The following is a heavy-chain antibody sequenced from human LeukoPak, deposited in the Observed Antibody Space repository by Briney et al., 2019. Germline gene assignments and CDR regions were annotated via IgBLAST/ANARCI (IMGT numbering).Heavy chain of an antibody. CDR1: GFTFSSYS. CDR2: ISSSSSTI. D-gene: IGHD2-2*01. J-gene: IGHJ4*02. CDR3: VSFYETY. Sequence: GGSLRLSCAASGFTFSSYSMNWVRQAPGKGLEWVSYISSSSSTIYYADSVKGRFTISKDNAKNTVYLQMNNLRAEDTAVYYCVSFYETYWGRGTLVTVSS. V-gene: IGHV3-48*04.